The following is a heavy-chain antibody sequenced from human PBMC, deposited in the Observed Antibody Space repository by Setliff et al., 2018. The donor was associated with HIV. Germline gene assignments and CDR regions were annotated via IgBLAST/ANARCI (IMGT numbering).Heavy chain of an antibody. V-gene: IGHV4-39*01. J-gene: IGHJ4*02. CDR2: VYYTGST. CDR1: GGSVSRSSYY. CDR3: ARMESTRPPRGLDY. Sequence: SETLSLTCTVSGGSVSRSSYYWGWIRQPSGKGLEWIGTVYYTGSTQYNPSFKSRVTISVDTSKNQFSLKLISVTAADTAVYYCARMESTRPPRGLDYWGQGALVTVSS. D-gene: IGHD6-6*01.